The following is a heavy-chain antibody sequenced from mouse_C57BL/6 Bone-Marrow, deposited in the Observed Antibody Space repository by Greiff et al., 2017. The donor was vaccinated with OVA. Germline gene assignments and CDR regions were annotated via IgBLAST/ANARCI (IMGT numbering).Heavy chain of an antibody. D-gene: IGHD2-4*01. CDR3: PSTMITTDYAMDY. Sequence: EVKLLESGGGLVQPGESLKLSCESNEYEFPSHDMSWVRKTPEKRLELVAAINSDGGSTYYPDTMERRFIISRDNTKKTLYLQMSSLRSEDTALYYCPSTMITTDYAMDYWGQGTSVTVSS. CDR2: INSDGGST. V-gene: IGHV5-2*01. J-gene: IGHJ4*01. CDR1: EYEFPSHD.